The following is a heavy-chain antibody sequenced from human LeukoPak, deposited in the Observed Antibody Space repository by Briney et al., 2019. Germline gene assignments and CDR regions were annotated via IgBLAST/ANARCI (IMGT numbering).Heavy chain of an antibody. J-gene: IGHJ4*02. Sequence: GGSLRLSCAASGFTFSSYAMSWVLQAPGKGLEWVSAIRGSGGSTYYADSVKGRFTISRDNSKNTLYLQMNSLRAEDTAVYYCAKGDQRWRRGTYHFDYWGQGTLVTASS. V-gene: IGHV3-23*01. CDR3: AKGDQRWRRGTYHFDY. CDR2: IRGSGGST. D-gene: IGHD1-26*01. CDR1: GFTFSSYA.